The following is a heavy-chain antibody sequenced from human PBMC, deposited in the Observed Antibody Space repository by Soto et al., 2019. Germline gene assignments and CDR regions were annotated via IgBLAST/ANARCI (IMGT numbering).Heavy chain of an antibody. CDR3: AKSRSSYYYYYYMDV. V-gene: IGHV3-23*01. Sequence: GGSLRLSCAASGFTFAGYAMSWVRQAPGKGLEWVSAINDSGDSTYYADSVKGRFTISRDNSKNTLSLHMDSLRDEDTAVYYCAKSRSSYYYYYYMDVWGKGTPVTVSS. CDR2: INDSGDST. CDR1: GFTFAGYA. J-gene: IGHJ6*03. D-gene: IGHD2-2*01.